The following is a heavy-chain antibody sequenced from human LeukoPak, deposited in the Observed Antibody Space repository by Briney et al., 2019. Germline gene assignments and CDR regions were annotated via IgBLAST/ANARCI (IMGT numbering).Heavy chain of an antibody. Sequence: GASVKVSCKASGYTFTSYDINWVRQATGQGLEWMRWMNPNSGNTGYAQKFQGRVTMTRNTSISTAYMELSSLRSEDTAVYYCAIIAVAGKLDFDYWGQGTLVTVSS. D-gene: IGHD6-19*01. V-gene: IGHV1-8*01. CDR1: GYTFTSYD. CDR3: AIIAVAGKLDFDY. J-gene: IGHJ4*02. CDR2: MNPNSGNT.